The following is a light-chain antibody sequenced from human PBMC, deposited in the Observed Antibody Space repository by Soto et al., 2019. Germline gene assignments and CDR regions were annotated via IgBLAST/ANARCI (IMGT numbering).Light chain of an antibody. V-gene: IGKV1-39*01. J-gene: IGKJ1*01. CDR2: SAS. CDR3: HQTYSTPKT. CDR1: ETVTDY. Sequence: DIQMTQSPSSLSASVGDRVTITCRAGETVTDYLNWYQHKPGKAPKLLIYSASTLQTGVPSRFSGSGSGTDFTLTISSLQPEDSGTYYCHQTYSTPKTFGQGTKVDI.